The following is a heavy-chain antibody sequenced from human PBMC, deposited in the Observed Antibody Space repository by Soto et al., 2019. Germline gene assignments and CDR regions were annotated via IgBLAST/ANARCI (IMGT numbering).Heavy chain of an antibody. CDR1: GGTFSSYA. J-gene: IGHJ6*02. D-gene: IGHD3-10*01. CDR3: ARGVYYYGSGSYYNSYYYYYGMDV. CDR2: IIPIFGTA. V-gene: IGHV1-69*01. Sequence: QVQLVQSGAEVKKPGSSVKVSCKASGGTFSSYAISWVRQAPGQGLEWMGGIIPIFGTANYAQKFQGRVTSTADESPSTAYMELSSLRSEDTAVYYCARGVYYYGSGSYYNSYYYYYGMDVWGQGTTVTVSS.